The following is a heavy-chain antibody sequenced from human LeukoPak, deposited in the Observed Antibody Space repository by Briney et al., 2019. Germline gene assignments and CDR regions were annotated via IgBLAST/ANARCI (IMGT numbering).Heavy chain of an antibody. V-gene: IGHV4-34*01. CDR2: INDSGST. CDR1: GGSFGGYF. CDR3: ARVRATVTTFHSLYYGMDV. D-gene: IGHD4-17*01. J-gene: IGHJ6*02. Sequence: SETLSLTCAVYGGSFGGYFWTWIRQPPGKGLEWIGEINDSGSTNYSPSLKSRVTISVDTSKNQFSLRLRSVSAADTAVYYCARVRATVTTFHSLYYGMDVWGQGTTVTVSS.